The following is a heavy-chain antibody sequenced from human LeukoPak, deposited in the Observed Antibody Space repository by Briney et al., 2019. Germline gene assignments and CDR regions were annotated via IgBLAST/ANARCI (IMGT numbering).Heavy chain of an antibody. J-gene: IGHJ4*02. CDR3: AGGASRSFDY. CDR2: MNSKSGNT. CDR1: GYTFTSYD. D-gene: IGHD2-15*01. V-gene: IGHV1-8*02. Sequence: ASVKVSCKASGYTFTSYDINGVRQAPGQGLEGMGWMNSKSGNTGYAQKFQGRLTITRITYIGTAYMELSSLRSEDTAVYYCAGGASRSFDYWGQGTLVTVSS.